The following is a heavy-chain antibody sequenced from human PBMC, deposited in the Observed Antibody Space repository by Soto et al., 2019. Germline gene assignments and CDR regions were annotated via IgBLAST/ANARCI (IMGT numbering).Heavy chain of an antibody. CDR2: IIPIFGTA. Sequence: QVQLVQSGAGVKKPGSSVKVSCKASGGTFSSYAISWVRQAPGQGLEWMGGIIPIFGTANYAQKFQGRVTITADESTSTAYMELSSLRSEDTAVYYCARERSGYSYGPLDYWGQGTLVTVSS. J-gene: IGHJ4*02. V-gene: IGHV1-69*01. CDR3: ARERSGYSYGPLDY. CDR1: GGTFSSYA. D-gene: IGHD5-18*01.